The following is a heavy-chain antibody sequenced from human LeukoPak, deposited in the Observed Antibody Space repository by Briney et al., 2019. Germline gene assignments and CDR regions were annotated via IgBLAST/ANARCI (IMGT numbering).Heavy chain of an antibody. CDR3: ATDAGGPYGNYANHFDF. CDR1: GFTFSSFA. D-gene: IGHD4-17*01. J-gene: IGHJ4*02. Sequence: PGGSLRLSCAASGFTFSSFAMSWVREAPGEGLEWGSLIGGSDGRTRYADSVNGRFTISRDNSKGTVYLQLDSPRDDDAAMYYCATDAGGPYGNYANHFDFWGQGTLVTVSS. CDR2: IGGSDGRT. V-gene: IGHV3-23*01.